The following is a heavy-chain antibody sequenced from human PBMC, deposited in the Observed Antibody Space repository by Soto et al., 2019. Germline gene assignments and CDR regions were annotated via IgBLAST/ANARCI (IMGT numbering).Heavy chain of an antibody. CDR2: ISAYYGNT. V-gene: IGHV1-18*01. CDR1: GYTFTNFG. D-gene: IGHD2-21*02. J-gene: IGHJ4*02. Sequence: QVQLVQSGAEVKKPGASVKVSCKASGYTFTNFGISWVRQAPGQGLEWMGWISAYYGNTNYAQKFQGRVTTTTDTTPSTAYMGVRSLTFDDTAVYYCAIGVTPMDYWGQGTLVTVSS. CDR3: AIGVTPMDY.